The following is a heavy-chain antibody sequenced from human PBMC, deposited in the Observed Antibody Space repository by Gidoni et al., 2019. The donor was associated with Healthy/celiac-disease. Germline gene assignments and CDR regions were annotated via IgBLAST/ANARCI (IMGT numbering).Heavy chain of an antibody. CDR1: GFTFSSYA. J-gene: IGHJ4*02. D-gene: IGHD3-10*01. V-gene: IGHV3-30-3*01. CDR2: ISYDGSNK. CDR3: AGGYYYGSGSYYTNVDY. Sequence: QVQLVESGGGVVQPGRSLRLSWAASGFTFSSYAMHWVRQAPGKGLEWVAVISYDGSNKYYADSVKGRFTISRDNSKNTLYLQMNSLRAEDTAVYYCAGGYYYGSGSYYTNVDYWGQGTLVTVSS.